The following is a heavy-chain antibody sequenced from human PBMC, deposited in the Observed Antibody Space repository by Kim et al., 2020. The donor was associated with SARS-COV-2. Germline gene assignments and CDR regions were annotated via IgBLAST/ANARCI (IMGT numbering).Heavy chain of an antibody. V-gene: IGHV4-59*09. J-gene: IGHJ5*02. CDR3: ARGGYDFWSGLFLGWFDP. Sequence: KSRVTISVDTSKNQFSLKLSSVTAADSAVYYCARGGYDFWSGLFLGWFDPWGQGTLVTVSS. D-gene: IGHD3-3*01.